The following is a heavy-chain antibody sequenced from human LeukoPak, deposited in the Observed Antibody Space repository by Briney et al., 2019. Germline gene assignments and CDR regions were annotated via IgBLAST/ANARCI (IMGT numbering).Heavy chain of an antibody. CDR1: GGSFSSGLYY. D-gene: IGHD3-3*01. Sequence: SETLSLTCTVSGGSFSSGLYYWTWIRQPPGKGLEWIGSIYHSGSTYYNPSLKSRVTISVDTSKNQFSLKLSSVTAADTAVYYCARERYYDFWSGRWYFDLWGRGTLATVSS. CDR3: ARERYYDFWSGRWYFDL. J-gene: IGHJ2*01. CDR2: IYHSGST. V-gene: IGHV4-39*07.